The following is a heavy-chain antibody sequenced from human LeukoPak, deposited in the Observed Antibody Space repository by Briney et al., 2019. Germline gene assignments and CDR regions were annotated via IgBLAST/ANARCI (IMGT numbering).Heavy chain of an antibody. J-gene: IGHJ4*02. V-gene: IGHV1-18*01. CDR1: GYTFTSHG. D-gene: IGHD6-19*01. CDR3: ARSPSSSGWYADY. Sequence: GASVKVSCKXSGYTFTSHGISWVRQAPRQGLEWMGWISAYNGATNYAQKLQGRVTMTTDTSANTAYMELRSLTSDDTAVYYCARSPSSSGWYADYWGLGTLVTVSS. CDR2: ISAYNGAT.